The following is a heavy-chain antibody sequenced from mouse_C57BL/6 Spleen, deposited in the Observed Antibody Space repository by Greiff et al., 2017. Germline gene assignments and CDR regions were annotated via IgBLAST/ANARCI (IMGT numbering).Heavy chain of an antibody. V-gene: IGHV14-2*01. Sequence: EVQLQQSGAELVKPGASVKLSCTASGFNIKDYYMHWVKQRTEQGLEWIGGIDPEDGETKYAPKFQGKATITADTSSNPVYLQLSSLTSEDTTVYYCATSLLDYGSSNCYVDDWGTGTTVTVSS. CDR1: GFNIKDYY. J-gene: IGHJ1*03. CDR3: ATSLLDYGSSNCYVDD. CDR2: IDPEDGET. D-gene: IGHD1-1*01.